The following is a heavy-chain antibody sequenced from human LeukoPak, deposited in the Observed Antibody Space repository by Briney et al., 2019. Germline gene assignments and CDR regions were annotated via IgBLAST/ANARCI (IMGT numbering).Heavy chain of an antibody. CDR3: ARDPLEYYYDSSGYYSRAEYFQH. CDR2: INAGNGNT. Sequence: ASVKVSCKASGYTFTSYAMHWVRQAPGQRLEWMGWINAGNGNTKYSQKFQGRVTITRDTSASTAYMELSSLRSEDTAVYYCARDPLEYYYDSSGYYSRAEYFQHWGQGTLVTVSS. CDR1: GYTFTSYA. D-gene: IGHD3-22*01. V-gene: IGHV1-3*01. J-gene: IGHJ1*01.